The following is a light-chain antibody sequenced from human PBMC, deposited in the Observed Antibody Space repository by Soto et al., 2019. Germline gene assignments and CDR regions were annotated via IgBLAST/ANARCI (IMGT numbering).Light chain of an antibody. CDR3: QQRSEWPLT. Sequence: EIVLTQSPATLSLSPGERATLSCRASQSVRSLLGWYQQKPGQAPRLLISDASKRASDIAARFSGSGSGTDFTLTMSSLEPEDIAIYYCQQRSEWPLTFGQGTRLEIK. J-gene: IGKJ5*01. V-gene: IGKV3-11*01. CDR2: DAS. CDR1: QSVRSL.